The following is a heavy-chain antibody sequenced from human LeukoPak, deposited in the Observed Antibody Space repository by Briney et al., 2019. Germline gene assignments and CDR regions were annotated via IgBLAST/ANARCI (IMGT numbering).Heavy chain of an antibody. V-gene: IGHV3-7*04. CDR2: IKQDGSEK. D-gene: IGHD3-22*01. CDR3: ARGDYYDSSGYYYGY. CDR1: GFTFSSYW. J-gene: IGHJ4*02. Sequence: GGSLRLSCAASGFTFSSYWMSWVRQAPGKGLEWVASIKQDGSEKYYVDSVKGRFTISRDNAKNSLYLQMNSLRAEDTAVYYCARGDYYDSSGYYYGYWGQGTLVTVSS.